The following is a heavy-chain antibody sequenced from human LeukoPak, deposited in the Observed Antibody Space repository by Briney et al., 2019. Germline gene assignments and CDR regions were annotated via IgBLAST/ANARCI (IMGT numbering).Heavy chain of an antibody. J-gene: IGHJ4*02. V-gene: IGHV4-34*01. Sequence: SETLSLTCAVYGGSFSGYYWSWIRQPPGKGLEWIGEINHSGSTNYNPSLKSRVTISVDTSKNQFSLKLSSVTAAGTAVYYCAGGLNREDTAMPSIDYWGQGTLVTVSS. CDR3: AGGLNREDTAMPSIDY. CDR2: INHSGST. CDR1: GGSFSGYY. D-gene: IGHD5-18*01.